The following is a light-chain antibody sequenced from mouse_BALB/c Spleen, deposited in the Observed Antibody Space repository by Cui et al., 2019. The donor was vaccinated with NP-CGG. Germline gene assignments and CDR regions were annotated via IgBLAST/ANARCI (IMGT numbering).Light chain of an antibody. CDR3: ALWYSNHWV. Sequence: QAFVTRESALTTSHGETVTLTCRSSTGAVTTSNYANWVQEKPDHLFTGLIGGTNNRAPGVPARFSGSLIGDKAALTITGTQTEDEAIYFCALWYSNHWVFGGGTKLTVL. V-gene: IGLV1*01. J-gene: IGLJ1*01. CDR1: TGAVTTSNY. CDR2: GTN.